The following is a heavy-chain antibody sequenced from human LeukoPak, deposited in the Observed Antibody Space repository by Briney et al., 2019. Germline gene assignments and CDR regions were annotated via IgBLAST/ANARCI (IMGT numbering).Heavy chain of an antibody. CDR2: IYYSGRT. CDR3: ARIEAAWRDFEY. CDR1: GGSISSSSYF. J-gene: IGHJ4*02. V-gene: IGHV4-39*01. Sequence: SETLSLTCTVSGGSISSSSYFWGWIPQAPGKGLEWIGSIYYSGRTYYNPSLKSPVTISVDTSKNQFSLKLSSVTAADTAVYYCARIEAAWRDFEYWGQGTLVTVSS. D-gene: IGHD6-13*01.